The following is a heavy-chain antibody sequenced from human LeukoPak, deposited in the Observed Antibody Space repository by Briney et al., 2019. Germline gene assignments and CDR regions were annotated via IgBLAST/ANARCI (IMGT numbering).Heavy chain of an antibody. J-gene: IGHJ4*02. Sequence: GGSLRLSCAASGFTFSSYAMSWVRQAPGKGLEWVSTISGSGNNAYYADSVKGRFTISRDNSKNTLYLQMNSLRAEDTAVYYCAKAPYLYCSGGSCQAYWGQGTLVTVSS. D-gene: IGHD2-15*01. V-gene: IGHV3-23*01. CDR2: ISGSGNNA. CDR1: GFTFSSYA. CDR3: AKAPYLYCSGGSCQAY.